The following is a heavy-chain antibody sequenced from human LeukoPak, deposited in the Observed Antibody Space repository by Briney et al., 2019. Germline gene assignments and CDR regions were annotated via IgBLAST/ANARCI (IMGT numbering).Heavy chain of an antibody. D-gene: IGHD3-10*01. J-gene: IGHJ4*02. Sequence: GGSLRLSCAASGFTFNNYAMSWVRQAPGKGLEWVSGISGSGGNTYYADSVKGRFTISRDNSKNTLYLQMNSLRAEDTAVYYCARDGRKRMTIILEPKRPYYWDFWGQGTLVTVSS. CDR3: ARDGRKRMTIILEPKRPYYWDF. V-gene: IGHV3-23*01. CDR1: GFTFNNYA. CDR2: ISGSGGNT.